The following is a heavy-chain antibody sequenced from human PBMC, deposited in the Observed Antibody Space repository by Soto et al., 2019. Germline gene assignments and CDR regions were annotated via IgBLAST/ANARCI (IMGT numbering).Heavy chain of an antibody. D-gene: IGHD3-3*01. V-gene: IGHV3-33*01. J-gene: IGHJ6*03. CDR2: IWYDGSNK. CDR1: GFTFSSYG. CDR3: ARDKAERRFLEWGYYYMDV. Sequence: GGSLRLSCAASGFTFSSYGMHWVRQAPGKGLEWVAVIWYDGSNKYYADSVKGRFTISRDNSKNTLYLQMNSLRAEDTAVYYCARDKAERRFLEWGYYYMDVWGKGTTVTVSS.